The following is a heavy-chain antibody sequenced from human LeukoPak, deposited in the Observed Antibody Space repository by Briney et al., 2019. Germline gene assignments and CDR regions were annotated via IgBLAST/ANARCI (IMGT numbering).Heavy chain of an antibody. V-gene: IGHV1-69*10. J-gene: IGHJ6*03. CDR3: AREAARGKTAAMLWLMDV. Sequence: GASVKVSCKVSGGSFNDYAISWLRQAPGQGLEWVGGIIPVLGRPTCAQKYEGKVTITADGSTSTAYMELHSLRSEDTAVYYCAREAARGKTAAMLWLMDVWGKGTAVSVSS. D-gene: IGHD5-18*01. CDR2: IIPVLGRP. CDR1: GGSFNDYA.